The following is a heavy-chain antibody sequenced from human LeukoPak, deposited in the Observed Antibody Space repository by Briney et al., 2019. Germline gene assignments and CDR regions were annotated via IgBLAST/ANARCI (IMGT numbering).Heavy chain of an antibody. V-gene: IGHV1-2*02. CDR2: INPNSGGT. CDR1: GYTFTGYY. Sequence: ASVKVSCKASGYTFTGYYMHWVRQAPGQGLEWMGWINPNSGGTNYAQKFQGRVTTTRDTSISTAYMELSRLRSDDTAVYYCARSDPGTGVIDYWGQGTLVTVSS. J-gene: IGHJ4*02. CDR3: ARSDPGTGVIDY. D-gene: IGHD2-8*02.